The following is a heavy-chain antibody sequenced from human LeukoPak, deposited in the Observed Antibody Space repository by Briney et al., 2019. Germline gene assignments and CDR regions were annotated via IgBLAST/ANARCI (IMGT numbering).Heavy chain of an antibody. CDR2: IYYSGST. Sequence: SETLSLTCTVSGGSISSYYWSWIRQPPGKGLEWIGYIYYSGSTNYNPSLKSRVTISVDTSKNQFSLKLSSVTAADTAVYYCARKDGYNYGLHYWGQGTLVTVSS. V-gene: IGHV4-59*01. CDR1: GGSISSYY. D-gene: IGHD5-24*01. CDR3: ARKDGYNYGLHY. J-gene: IGHJ4*02.